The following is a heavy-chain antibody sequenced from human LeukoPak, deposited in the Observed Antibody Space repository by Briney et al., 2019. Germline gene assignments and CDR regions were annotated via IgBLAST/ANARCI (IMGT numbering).Heavy chain of an antibody. Sequence: GASVKVSCKASGYTFTSYDINWVRQATGQGLEWMGWMNPNSGNTGHAQKFQGRVTMTRNTSISTAYMELSSLRSEDTAVYYCATSGGEMATIEGFDYWGQGTLVTVSS. CDR3: ATSGGEMATIEGFDY. J-gene: IGHJ4*02. V-gene: IGHV1-8*01. CDR1: GYTFTSYD. D-gene: IGHD5-24*01. CDR2: MNPNSGNT.